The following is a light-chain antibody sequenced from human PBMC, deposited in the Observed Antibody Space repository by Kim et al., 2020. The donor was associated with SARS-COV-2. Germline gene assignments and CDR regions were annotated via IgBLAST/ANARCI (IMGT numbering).Light chain of an antibody. CDR2: DVS. V-gene: IGLV2-14*01. CDR1: SSDVGAYNY. CDR3: SSYTNSTTFV. Sequence: QSALTQPTSVSGSPGQSITISCTGTSSDVGAYNYVSWYQQHPGKAPKLMIYDVSKWPSGVSNRFSGSKSGNTASLTISGLQAEDEAGYYCSSYTNSTTFVFGTGTKVTVL. J-gene: IGLJ1*01.